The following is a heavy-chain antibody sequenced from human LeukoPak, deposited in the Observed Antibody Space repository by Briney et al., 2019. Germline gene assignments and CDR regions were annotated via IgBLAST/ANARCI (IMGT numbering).Heavy chain of an antibody. CDR3: ARDHGDYRNYYYYGMDV. D-gene: IGHD4-17*01. Sequence: GGSLRLSCAASGFTFSSYWMSWVRQAPGKGLEWVANIKQDGSEKYYADSVKGRFTISRDNSKNTLYLQMNSLRAEDTAVYYCARDHGDYRNYYYYGMDVWGQGTTVTVSS. CDR1: GFTFSSYW. J-gene: IGHJ6*02. V-gene: IGHV3-7*01. CDR2: IKQDGSEK.